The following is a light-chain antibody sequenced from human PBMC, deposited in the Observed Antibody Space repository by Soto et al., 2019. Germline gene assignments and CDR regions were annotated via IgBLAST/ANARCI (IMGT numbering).Light chain of an antibody. J-gene: IGKJ2*01. CDR3: QQYDNYPYT. CDR1: QSISSW. V-gene: IGKV1-5*03. Sequence: DIPMTQSPSTLSASVGDRVTITCRASQSISSWLAWYQQKPGKAPKILIYKASSLESGVPSRFSGSGSRTEFTLTISSLQPDDFATYYCQQYDNYPYTFGQGSKLEIK. CDR2: KAS.